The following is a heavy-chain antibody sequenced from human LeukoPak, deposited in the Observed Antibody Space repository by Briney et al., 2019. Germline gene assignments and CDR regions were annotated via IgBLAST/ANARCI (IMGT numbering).Heavy chain of an antibody. CDR3: ARGGQQLVLDFDY. J-gene: IGHJ4*02. D-gene: IGHD6-13*01. Sequence: SQTLSLTCTVSGGSISSGDYYWSWIRQPPGKGLVWIGYIYYSGSTYYNPSLKSRVTISVDTSKNQFSLKLSSVTAADTAVYYCARGGQQLVLDFDYWGQGALVTVSS. CDR1: GGSISSGDYY. V-gene: IGHV4-30-4*08. CDR2: IYYSGST.